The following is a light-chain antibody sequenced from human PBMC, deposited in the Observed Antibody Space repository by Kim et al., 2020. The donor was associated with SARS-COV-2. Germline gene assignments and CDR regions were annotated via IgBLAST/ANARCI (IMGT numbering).Light chain of an antibody. J-gene: IGLJ3*02. CDR3: NSYTTTYSWV. CDR2: EVS. V-gene: IGLV2-14*03. CDR1: SSDVGGYNY. Sequence: QSALTQPASVSGSPGQSITISCTGTSSDVGGYNYVSWYQQHPGKVPKLIIYEVSNRPSGVSDRFSGSKSGNTASLTISGLQADDEADYYCNSYTTTYSWVFGGGTKVTVL.